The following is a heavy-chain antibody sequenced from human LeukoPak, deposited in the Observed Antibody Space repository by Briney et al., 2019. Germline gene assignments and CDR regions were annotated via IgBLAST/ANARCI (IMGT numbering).Heavy chain of an antibody. CDR3: ARDHLGSVYDWGIDY. Sequence: SVKVSCKASGGTFSSYAISWVRQAPGQGLEWMGRIIPILGIANYAQKFQGRVTITADKSTSTAYMELSSLRSEDTAVYYCARDHLGSVYDWGIDYWGQGTLVTVSS. V-gene: IGHV1-69*04. D-gene: IGHD5/OR15-5a*01. CDR2: IIPILGIA. J-gene: IGHJ4*02. CDR1: GGTFSSYA.